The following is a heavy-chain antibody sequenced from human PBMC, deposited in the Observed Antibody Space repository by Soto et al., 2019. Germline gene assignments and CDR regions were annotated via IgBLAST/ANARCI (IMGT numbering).Heavy chain of an antibody. CDR3: AKVPSNYGSGSYYYY. D-gene: IGHD3-10*01. CDR2: ISGSGGST. Sequence: EVQLLESGGGLVQPGGSLRLSCAASGFTFSSYDMSWVRQAPGKGLEWVSAISGSGGSTYYADSVKGRFTIPRDNSNNSLYLQRNSLRAEDTAVYYCAKVPSNYGSGSYYYYWVQGTLVSVTS. J-gene: IGHJ4*02. CDR1: GFTFSSYD. V-gene: IGHV3-23*01.